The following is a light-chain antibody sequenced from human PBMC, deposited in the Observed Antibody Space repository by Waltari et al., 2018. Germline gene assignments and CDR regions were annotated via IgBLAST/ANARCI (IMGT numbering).Light chain of an antibody. Sequence: DDQMTQSPSSLSASMGERVTITCQASQDIFTYLNWYHQRPGKAPKVLIYDASKLETGVPSRFSGSGSGTHFNFTIRSLQPEDVGTYYCQHYANFPLTFGGGTKVEI. CDR1: QDIFTY. V-gene: IGKV1-33*01. CDR2: DAS. CDR3: QHYANFPLT. J-gene: IGKJ4*01.